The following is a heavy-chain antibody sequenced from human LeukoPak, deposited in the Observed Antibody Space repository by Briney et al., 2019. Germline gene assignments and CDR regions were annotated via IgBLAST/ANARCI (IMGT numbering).Heavy chain of an antibody. CDR3: ARRVVPAAMDY. CDR2: ISSSSSYI. V-gene: IGHV3-21*01. CDR1: GFTFSSYS. Sequence: GGSLRLSCAASGFTFSSYSMNWVRQAPGKGLEWVSSISSSSSYIYYAVSVKGRFTISRDNAKNSLYLQMNSLRAEDRAVYYCARRVVPAAMDYWGQGTLVTVSS. D-gene: IGHD2-2*01. J-gene: IGHJ4*02.